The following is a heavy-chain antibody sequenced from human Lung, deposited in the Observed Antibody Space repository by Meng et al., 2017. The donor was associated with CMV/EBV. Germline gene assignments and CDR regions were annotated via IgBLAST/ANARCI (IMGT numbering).Heavy chain of an antibody. D-gene: IGHD2/OR15-2a*01. J-gene: IGHJ6*02. Sequence: SXTXSLXCTVSGGSISSSSYYWGWIRQPPGKGLEWIGSIYYSGSTYYNPSLKSRVTISVDTSKNQFSLKLSSVTAADTAVYYCARGVIASNYYYYGMDVWXQGTXVTVSS. CDR1: GGSISSSSYY. V-gene: IGHV4-39*07. CDR2: IYYSGST. CDR3: ARGVIASNYYYYGMDV.